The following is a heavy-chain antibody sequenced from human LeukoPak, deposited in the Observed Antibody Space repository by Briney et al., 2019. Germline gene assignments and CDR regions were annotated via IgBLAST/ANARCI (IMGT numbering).Heavy chain of an antibody. J-gene: IGHJ5*02. CDR3: ARVGVTTDNWFDP. D-gene: IGHD2-21*02. CDR2: TYAGGAS. V-gene: IGHV3-53*01. CDR1: GFNITKTY. Sequence: QPGGSLRLSCAASGFNITKTYLMWARQAPGKRLEWVSVTYAGGASWYGDFVEGRFTISRDNSKNTVYLHMNGLRGDDTAVYYCARVGVTTDNWFDPWGQGTLVTVAS.